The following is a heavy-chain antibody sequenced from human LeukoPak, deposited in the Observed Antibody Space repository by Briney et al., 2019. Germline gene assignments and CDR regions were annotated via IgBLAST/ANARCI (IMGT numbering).Heavy chain of an antibody. CDR1: GGSIGSYS. V-gene: IGHV4-4*07. Sequence: SETLSLTCTVSGGSIGSYSWSWIRQPAGKGLEWIGRIYTSGSTNYNPSLKSRVTMSVDTSKNQFSLKLSSVTAADTAVYYCARVPYSSSWYADYWGQGTLVTVSS. J-gene: IGHJ4*02. CDR2: IYTSGST. D-gene: IGHD6-13*01. CDR3: ARVPYSSSWYADY.